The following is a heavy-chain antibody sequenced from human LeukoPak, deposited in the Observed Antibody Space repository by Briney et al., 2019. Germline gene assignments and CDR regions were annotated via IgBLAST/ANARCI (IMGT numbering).Heavy chain of an antibody. J-gene: IGHJ4*02. CDR1: GYTFTGYY. Sequence: ASVKVSCKASGYTFTGYYMHWVRQAPGQGLEWMGWMNPNSGNTDYAQKFQGRVTMTRNTSISTAYMELSSLRSEDTAVYYCARGGRWLPYWGQGTLVTVSS. CDR3: ARGGRWLPY. CDR2: MNPNSGNT. V-gene: IGHV1-8*02. D-gene: IGHD5-24*01.